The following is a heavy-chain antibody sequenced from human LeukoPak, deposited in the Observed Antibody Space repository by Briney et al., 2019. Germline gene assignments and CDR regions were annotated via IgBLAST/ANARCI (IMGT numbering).Heavy chain of an antibody. CDR1: GYTLTSHG. J-gene: IGHJ4*02. D-gene: IGHD4-23*01. V-gene: IGHV1-18*01. CDR3: ARVNNYGGNSPFDY. CDR2: ISAYNGNT. Sequence: ASVKVSCKASGYTLTSHGISWVRQAPGPGIEWMEWISAYNGNTNYAQKLPGRVTMTTDTSTSTAYMELRSLRSDDTAVYYCARVNNYGGNSPFDYWGQGTLVTVSS.